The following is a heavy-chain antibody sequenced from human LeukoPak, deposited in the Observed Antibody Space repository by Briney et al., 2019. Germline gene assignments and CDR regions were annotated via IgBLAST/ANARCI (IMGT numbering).Heavy chain of an antibody. CDR1: GFTFSSYS. Sequence: GRSLRLSCAASGFTFSSYSMTWVRQAPGKGLDWVSVINYSGRDTFYADSVKGRFTISRDNAKNSLYLQMNSLRAEDTAVYYCASGSPENWFDPWGQGTLVTVSS. CDR3: ASGSPENWFDP. CDR2: INYSGRDT. V-gene: IGHV3-21*04. J-gene: IGHJ5*02. D-gene: IGHD1-26*01.